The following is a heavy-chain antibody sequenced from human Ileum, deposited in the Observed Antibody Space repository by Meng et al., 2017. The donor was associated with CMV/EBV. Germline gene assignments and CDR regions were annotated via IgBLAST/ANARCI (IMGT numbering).Heavy chain of an antibody. Sequence: SETLSLTCTVSGGSISSSSYYWGCIHQPPGKGLEWIGSIYYSGNTYYNPSLKSRVTISVDTSKNQFSLKLSSVTAADTAVYYCARQSVGLFDYWGQGTLVTVSS. CDR3: ARQSVGLFDY. V-gene: IGHV4-39*07. CDR2: IYYSGNT. CDR1: GGSISSSSYY. D-gene: IGHD3/OR15-3a*01. J-gene: IGHJ4*02.